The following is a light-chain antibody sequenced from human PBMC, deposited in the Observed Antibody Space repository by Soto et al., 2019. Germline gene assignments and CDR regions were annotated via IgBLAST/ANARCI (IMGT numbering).Light chain of an antibody. J-gene: IGKJ1*01. CDR2: KAS. V-gene: IGKV1-5*03. CDR1: QSISSW. CDR3: QHFNSYPWT. Sequence: DNQMTQSPSTLSASVGDRVTITSPASQSISSWLAWYQQKPGKAPKLLINKASSLESGVPSRFSGSGSGTEFTLTISSLQPDDFATYYCQHFNSYPWTFGQGTKVDIK.